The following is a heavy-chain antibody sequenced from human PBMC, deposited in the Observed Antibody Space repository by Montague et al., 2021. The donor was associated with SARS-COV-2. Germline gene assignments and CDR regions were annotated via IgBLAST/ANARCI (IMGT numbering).Heavy chain of an antibody. CDR3: ARVGRQQLVRLSGMDV. V-gene: IGHV4-39*07. CDR1: GGSISSSSYY. D-gene: IGHD6-13*01. CDR2: IYYSGSN. Sequence: SETLSLTCTVSGGSISSSSYYWGWIRQPQGKELVWIGCIYYSGSNYYTPYLQSTITISVDTSQNSFSLKLSSVTDADTAVYYCARVGRQQLVRLSGMDVWGQGTTVTVSS. J-gene: IGHJ6*02.